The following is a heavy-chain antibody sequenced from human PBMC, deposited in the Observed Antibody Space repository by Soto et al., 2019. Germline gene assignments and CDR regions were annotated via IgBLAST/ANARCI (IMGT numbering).Heavy chain of an antibody. CDR3: AREGNLGRWLQPLDF. CDR1: GDSISAYS. J-gene: IGHJ4*02. CDR2: IHYNGNT. Sequence: PSETLSLTCTVSGDSISAYSWSWVRQPPGKGLEWIGNIHYNGNTKYNPSLKSRVTMSVDTSKNQFSLKLISVTAADTAKYFCAREGNLGRWLQPLDFWGXGTLVTASS. V-gene: IGHV4-59*01. D-gene: IGHD5-12*01.